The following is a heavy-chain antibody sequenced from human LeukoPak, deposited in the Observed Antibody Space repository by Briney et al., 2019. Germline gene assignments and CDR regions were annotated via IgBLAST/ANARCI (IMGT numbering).Heavy chain of an antibody. CDR3: AKDRMRVWFGELSPPDFDS. J-gene: IGHJ4*02. Sequence: PGGSLRLSCAASGFTFSSYAMSWVRQAPGKGLEWVSAISGSGGSTYYADSVKGRFTISRDNSKNTLYLQMNSLRAEDTAVYYCAKDRMRVWFGELSPPDFDSWGQGTLVTVSS. D-gene: IGHD3-10*01. CDR2: ISGSGGST. CDR1: GFTFSSYA. V-gene: IGHV3-23*01.